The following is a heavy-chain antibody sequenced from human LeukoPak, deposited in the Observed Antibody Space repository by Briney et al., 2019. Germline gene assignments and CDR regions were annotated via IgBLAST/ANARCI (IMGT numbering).Heavy chain of an antibody. Sequence: ASVKDSCKASGGTFSSYAISWVRQAPGQGLEWMGWINPNSGGTNYVQKLQGRVTMTRDTSISTAYMELSRLRSDDTAVYYCATDRGNYSIDYWGQGTLVTVSS. CDR2: INPNSGGT. CDR3: ATDRGNYSIDY. V-gene: IGHV1-2*02. J-gene: IGHJ4*02. CDR1: GGTFSSYA. D-gene: IGHD1-7*01.